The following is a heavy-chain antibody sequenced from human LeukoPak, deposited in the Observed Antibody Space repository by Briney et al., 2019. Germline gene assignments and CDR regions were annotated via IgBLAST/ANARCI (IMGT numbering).Heavy chain of an antibody. D-gene: IGHD3-3*01. J-gene: IGHJ3*02. Sequence: GSLRLSCAASGFTFDSYAMSWVRQAPGKGLEWVSGISGNGGKTYYADSVNGRFTISRDNSKNTLDLQMNKLRAEDTAIYYCAKGTIFGVDPYVFDIWGEGRLVIVS. CDR1: GFTFDSYA. CDR3: AKGTIFGVDPYVFDI. CDR2: ISGNGGKT. V-gene: IGHV3-23*01.